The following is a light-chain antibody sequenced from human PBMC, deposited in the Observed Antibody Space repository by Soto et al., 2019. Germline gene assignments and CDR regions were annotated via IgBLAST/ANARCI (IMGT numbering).Light chain of an antibody. CDR1: QSISSY. CDR3: QQSYSTPPT. V-gene: IGKV1-39*01. J-gene: IGKJ2*01. Sequence: DIPMTPSPSSPSSSLGDRVTITCPASQSISSYLNWYQQKPGKAPKLLIYAASSLQSGVPSRFSGSGSGTDFTLTISSLQPEDFATYYCQQSYSTPPTFGQGTKVDIK. CDR2: AAS.